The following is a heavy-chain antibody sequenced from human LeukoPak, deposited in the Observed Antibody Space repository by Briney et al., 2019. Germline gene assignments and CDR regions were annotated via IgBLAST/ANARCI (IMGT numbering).Heavy chain of an antibody. D-gene: IGHD1-1*01. V-gene: IGHV1-8*01. CDR3: ARGARTRDY. J-gene: IGHJ4*02. CDR2: MNPNNGNT. Sequence: ASVKVSCKASGYTFTSYDINWVRQATGQGLEWMGWMNPNNGNTGYAQKLQGRVTMTTDTSTSTAYMELRSLRSDDTAVYYCARGARTRDYWGQGTLVTVSS. CDR1: GYTFTSYD.